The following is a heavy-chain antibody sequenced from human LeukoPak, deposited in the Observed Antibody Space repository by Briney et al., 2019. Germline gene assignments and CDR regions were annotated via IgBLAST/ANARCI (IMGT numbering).Heavy chain of an antibody. Sequence: GGSLRLSCAASGFTFSNYDMHWVRQAPGKGLEWVAVIWYDATDKYYADSVKGRFTISRDNSKNTLYLQVNSLRAEDTAVYYCAKNNRDAMDVWGQGTTVTVSS. CDR2: IWYDATDK. CDR1: GFTFSNYD. V-gene: IGHV3-33*06. D-gene: IGHD1-14*01. J-gene: IGHJ6*01. CDR3: AKNNRDAMDV.